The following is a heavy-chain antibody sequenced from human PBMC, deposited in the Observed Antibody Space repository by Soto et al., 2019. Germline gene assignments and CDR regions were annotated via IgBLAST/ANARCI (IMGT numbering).Heavy chain of an antibody. D-gene: IGHD6-25*01. J-gene: IGHJ6*02. Sequence: WGSLRLSCAASGFTFSSYWMSWVRQAPGKGLEWVANIKQDGSEKYYVDSVKGRFTISRDNAKNSLYLQMNSLRAEDTAVYYCARVKTAAYYYYYYGMDVWGQGTTVTVS. CDR1: GFTFSSYW. CDR2: IKQDGSEK. CDR3: ARVKTAAYYYYYYGMDV. V-gene: IGHV3-7*03.